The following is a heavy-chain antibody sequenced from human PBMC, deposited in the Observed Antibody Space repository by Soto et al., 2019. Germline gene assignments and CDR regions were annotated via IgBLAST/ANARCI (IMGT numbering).Heavy chain of an antibody. CDR2: ISYDGSNK. CDR1: GFTFSSYA. CDR3: AREGYPPYYYGMDV. D-gene: IGHD5-18*01. V-gene: IGHV3-30-3*01. Sequence: QVQLVESGGGVVQPGRSLRLSCAASGFTFSSYAMHWVRQAPGKGLEWVAVISYDGSNKYYADSVKGRFTISRDNSKNTLYLKMNRLRAEDTAVYYCAREGYPPYYYGMDVWGQGTTVTVSS. J-gene: IGHJ6*02.